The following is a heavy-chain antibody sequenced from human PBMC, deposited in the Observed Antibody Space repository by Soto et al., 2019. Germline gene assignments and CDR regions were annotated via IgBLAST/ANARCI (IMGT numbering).Heavy chain of an antibody. D-gene: IGHD2-8*02. CDR3: ARDVAAPRYCEGAVWFDP. CDR2: IIPILGIA. Sequence: QVQLVQSGAEVKKPGSSVKVSCKASGGTFSSYTISWVRQAPGQGLEWMGRIIPILGIANYAQKFQGRVTITADKSTSTAYMELSSLRSEDTAVYYCARDVAAPRYCEGAVWFDPWGQGTLVTVSS. V-gene: IGHV1-69*08. CDR1: GGTFSSYT. J-gene: IGHJ5*02.